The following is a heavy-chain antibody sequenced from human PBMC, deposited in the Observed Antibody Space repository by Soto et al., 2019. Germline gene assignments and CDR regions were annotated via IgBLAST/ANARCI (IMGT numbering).Heavy chain of an antibody. CDR3: AKGRNDYGDYYGMDV. CDR1: GFTFSSYG. J-gene: IGHJ6*02. D-gene: IGHD4-17*01. Sequence: GGSLRLSCAASGFTFSSYGMHWVRQAPGKGLEWVAVISYDGSNKYYADSVKGRFTISRDNSKNTLYLQMNSLRAEDTAVYYCAKGRNDYGDYYGMDVWGQGTTVTVSS. V-gene: IGHV3-30*18. CDR2: ISYDGSNK.